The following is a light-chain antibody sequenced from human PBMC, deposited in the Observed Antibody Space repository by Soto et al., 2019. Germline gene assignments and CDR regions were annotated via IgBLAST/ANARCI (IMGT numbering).Light chain of an antibody. J-gene: IGLJ1*01. CDR1: SSDVGGYNY. CDR3: SSYTSSSTYV. Sequence: QSALTQPASVSGSPGQSITISCTGTSSDVGGYNYVSWYQQHPGTAPKLMIYDVTNRPSGVSLRFSGSKSGNTASLTISGLQVEDEADYYCSSYTSSSTYVFGIGTKVTVL. CDR2: DVT. V-gene: IGLV2-14*03.